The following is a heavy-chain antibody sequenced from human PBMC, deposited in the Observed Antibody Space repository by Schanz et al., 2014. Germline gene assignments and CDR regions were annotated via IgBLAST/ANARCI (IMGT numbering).Heavy chain of an antibody. J-gene: IGHJ4*02. CDR1: GFIVRSNY. V-gene: IGHV3-66*01. CDR3: ARDFHGYGPHLDY. CDR2: VHPGGST. Sequence: EVQLVESGGGLVQPGGSLRLSCAVSGFIVRSNYMTWVRQAPGKGLEWVSFVHPGGSTYYPDSVKGRFTISRDSSKNTLYLRMNSLRAGDAAVYYCARDFHGYGPHLDYWGQGTLVTVSS. D-gene: IGHD5-12*01.